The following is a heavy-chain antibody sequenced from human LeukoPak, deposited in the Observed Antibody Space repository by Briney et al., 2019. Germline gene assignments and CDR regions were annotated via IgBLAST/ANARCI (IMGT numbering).Heavy chain of an antibody. V-gene: IGHV3-33*01. CDR3: AREGLLSSPNNAFDV. J-gene: IGHJ3*01. Sequence: GGSLRLSCAASGFTFSSYGMHWVRQRPGKGLEWVTVMWSNERHKYYADSVKGRFTVSRDSAKSTLYLQIESLKVEDTAVYYCAREGLLSSPNNAFDVWGQGTMVTVSS. CDR2: MWSNERHK. CDR1: GFTFSSYG. D-gene: IGHD2-15*01.